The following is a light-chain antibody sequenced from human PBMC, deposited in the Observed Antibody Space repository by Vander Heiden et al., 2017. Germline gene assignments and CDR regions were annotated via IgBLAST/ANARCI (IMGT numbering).Light chain of an antibody. V-gene: IGLV2-8*01. Sequence: SALTLPPSASESPGPSVPVPCTGSSSDDADYTHVSWYQQHPGKAPQPMIYEATKRSSGVPDRFSGSKTGNTASLTVSGLQAEDEADYYCSSYVGSNNYVFGTGTKVTVL. J-gene: IGLJ1*01. CDR2: EAT. CDR1: SSDDADYTH. CDR3: SSYVGSNNYV.